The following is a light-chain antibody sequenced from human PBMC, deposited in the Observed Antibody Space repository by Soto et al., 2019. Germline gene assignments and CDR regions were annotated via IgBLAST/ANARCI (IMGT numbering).Light chain of an antibody. Sequence: EIVMTQSPVTLSVSPGARATLSCRASQTVGSNLAWYQQKPGQAPRLLIFDASTRPTGIPARFSGSGSGTEFTLTISSLQPEDLGFYYWQQYNDWHPWTFGQGTKVEVK. V-gene: IGKV3-15*01. CDR1: QTVGSN. CDR3: QQYNDWHPWT. J-gene: IGKJ1*01. CDR2: DAS.